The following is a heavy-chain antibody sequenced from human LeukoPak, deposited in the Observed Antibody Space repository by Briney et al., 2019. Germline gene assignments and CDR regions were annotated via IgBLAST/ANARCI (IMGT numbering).Heavy chain of an antibody. J-gene: IGHJ4*02. CDR1: GYTFTSYG. V-gene: IGHV1-18*01. CDR2: ISAYNGNT. CDR3: AREVLDYYDSSGYGY. Sequence: GASVKVSCKASGYTFTSYGISWVRQAPGQGVEWMGWISAYNGNTNYAQKLQGRVTMTTDTSTSTAYMELRSLRSDDTAVYYCAREVLDYYDSSGYGYWGQGTLVTVSS. D-gene: IGHD3-22*01.